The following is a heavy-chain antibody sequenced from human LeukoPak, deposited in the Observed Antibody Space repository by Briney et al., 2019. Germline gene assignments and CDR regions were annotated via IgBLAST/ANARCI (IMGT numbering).Heavy chain of an antibody. CDR3: TRASMVRGVMIY. D-gene: IGHD3-10*01. V-gene: IGHV3-49*04. Sequence: GGSLRLSCTASGFTFGDYAMSWVRQAPGKGLEWVGFIRSKAYGGTTEYAASVKGRFTISRDDSKSIAYLQMNSLKTEDTAVYYCTRASMVRGVMIYWGQGALVTVSS. J-gene: IGHJ4*02. CDR2: IRSKAYGGTT. CDR1: GFTFGDYA.